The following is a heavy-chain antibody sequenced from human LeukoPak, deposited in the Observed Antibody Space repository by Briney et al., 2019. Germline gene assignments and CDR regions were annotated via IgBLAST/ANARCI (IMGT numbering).Heavy chain of an antibody. CDR3: ATGSGGSVWIDFDY. CDR2: FDPEDGET. Sequence: ASVTVSCKVSGYTLTELSMHWVRQAPGKGLEWMGGFDPEDGETIYAQKFQGRVTMTEDTSTDTAYMELSSLRSEDTAVYYCATGSGGSVWIDFDYWGQGTLVTVSS. CDR1: GYTLTELS. D-gene: IGHD3-10*01. J-gene: IGHJ4*02. V-gene: IGHV1-24*01.